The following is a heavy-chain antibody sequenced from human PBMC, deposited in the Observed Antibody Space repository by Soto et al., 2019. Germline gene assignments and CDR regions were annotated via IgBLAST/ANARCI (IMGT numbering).Heavy chain of an antibody. CDR1: GGTFSSYA. D-gene: IGHD2-2*03. Sequence: QVQLVQSGAEVKKPGSSVKVSCKASGGTFSSYAISWVRQAPGQGLEWMGGIIPIFGTANYAQKFQGRVTITADESTRTAYMEMSSLRSEDTAMYYCARGYGYCSSTSCYAAANYYYYYGMDVWGQGTTVTVSS. V-gene: IGHV1-69*01. J-gene: IGHJ6*02. CDR2: IIPIFGTA. CDR3: ARGYGYCSSTSCYAAANYYYYYGMDV.